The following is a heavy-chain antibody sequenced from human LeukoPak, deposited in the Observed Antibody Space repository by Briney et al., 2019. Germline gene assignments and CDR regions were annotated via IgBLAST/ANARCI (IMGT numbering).Heavy chain of an antibody. CDR3: ARGLRGVDPFYYYYGMDV. J-gene: IGHJ6*02. CDR2: INHSGST. CDR1: GGSFSGYY. V-gene: IGHV4-34*01. D-gene: IGHD3-3*01. Sequence: PSETLSLTCAVYGGSFSGYYWSWIRQPPGKGLEWIGEINHSGSTNYNPSLKSRVTISVDTSKNQFSLKLSSATAADTAVYYCARGLRGVDPFYYYYGMDVWGQGTTVTVSS.